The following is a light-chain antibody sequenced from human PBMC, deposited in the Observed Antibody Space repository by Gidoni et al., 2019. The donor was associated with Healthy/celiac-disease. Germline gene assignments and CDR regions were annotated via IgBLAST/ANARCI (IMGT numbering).Light chain of an antibody. CDR2: AAS. V-gene: IGKV1-39*01. Sequence: DIQMTQSPSSLSASVGDRVTITCRASQSISSYLNWYQQKPGKAPNLLIYAASSLQSGVPSRFIGSGSGTDFTLTISSLQPEDFATYYCQQSYSTSSWTFGQGTKVEIK. J-gene: IGKJ1*01. CDR3: QQSYSTSSWT. CDR1: QSISSY.